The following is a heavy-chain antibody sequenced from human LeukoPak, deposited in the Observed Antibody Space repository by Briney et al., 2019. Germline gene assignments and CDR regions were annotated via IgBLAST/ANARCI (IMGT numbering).Heavy chain of an antibody. D-gene: IGHD3-22*01. Sequence: SQTLSLTCAISGDSVSSNSAAWNCIRQSPSRGLECLGRTYYRSKWYNDYAVSVKGRITINPDTSKNQFSLQLNSVTPEDTAVYYCARDHVDDYYDSSGYDYWGQGTLVTVSS. CDR1: GDSVSSNSAA. CDR3: ARDHVDDYYDSSGYDY. V-gene: IGHV6-1*01. CDR2: TYYRSKWYN. J-gene: IGHJ4*02.